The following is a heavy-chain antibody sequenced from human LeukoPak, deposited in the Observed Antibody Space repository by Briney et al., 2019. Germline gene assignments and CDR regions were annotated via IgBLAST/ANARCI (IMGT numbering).Heavy chain of an antibody. CDR2: IRHDTSNK. D-gene: IGHD3-22*01. CDR3: ATYSSLNRREFQY. J-gene: IGHJ1*01. CDR1: RLNFSSYG. Sequence: PGGSLRLSCVASRLNFSSYGMHWVRQAPGEGLDWVAYIRHDTSNKYYTDSVKGRFTISRDNSENTVYLEMNSLTDEDTAVYYCATYSSLNRREFQYWGQGTLLTVSS. V-gene: IGHV3-30*02.